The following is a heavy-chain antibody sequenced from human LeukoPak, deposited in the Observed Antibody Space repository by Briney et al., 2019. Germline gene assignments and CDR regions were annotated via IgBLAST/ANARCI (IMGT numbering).Heavy chain of an antibody. D-gene: IGHD2-21*02. J-gene: IGHJ3*02. V-gene: IGHV3-23*01. CDR3: AKARRLGGDWDKDAFDI. CDR2: FSAETGNT. Sequence: TGGSLRLSCAASGFTFSNYGMTWVRQAPGKGLEWVSVFSAETGNTYYADSVKGRFTISRDNSKNTLYLQITSLRAEDTAVYYCAKARRLGGDWDKDAFDIWGQGTMVTVSS. CDR1: GFTFSNYG.